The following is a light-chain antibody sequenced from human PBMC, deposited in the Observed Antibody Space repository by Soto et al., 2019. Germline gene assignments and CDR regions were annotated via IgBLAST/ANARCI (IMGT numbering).Light chain of an antibody. J-gene: IGLJ3*02. CDR2: DVS. CDR3: CSYAGSYTVV. V-gene: IGLV2-11*01. CDR1: STDVGDYNY. Sequence: QSVLTQSRSVSGSHGQTVTISCTGSSTDVGDYNYVSWYQQYPGKAPKLMIYDVSKRPSGVPDRFSGSKSGNTASLTISGLQAEDEADYFCCSYAGSYTVVFGGGTKLTVL.